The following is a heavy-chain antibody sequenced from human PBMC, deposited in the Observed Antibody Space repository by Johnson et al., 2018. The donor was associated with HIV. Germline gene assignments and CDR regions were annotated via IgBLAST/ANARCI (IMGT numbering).Heavy chain of an antibody. D-gene: IGHD1-20*01. CDR1: GFTFSSYW. CDR2: RKQDGGER. Sequence: VQLVESGGGLVQPGESLRLSCAASGFTFSSYWMNWVRQAPGKGLEWVANRKQDGGERKYVDSVKGRFTISRDNAKNSLYLQMNSLRAEDTAVYYCARPNNWNPKGDACDIWGQGTMVTVSS. CDR3: ARPNNWNPKGDACDI. J-gene: IGHJ3*02. V-gene: IGHV3-7*05.